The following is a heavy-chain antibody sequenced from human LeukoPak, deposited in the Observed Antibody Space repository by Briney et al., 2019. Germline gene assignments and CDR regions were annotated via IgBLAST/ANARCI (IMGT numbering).Heavy chain of an antibody. Sequence: SETLSLTCTVSGGSISSSSYYWGWIRQPPGKGLEWIGSIYYSGSTYYNPSLKSRVTISVDTSKNQFSLKLSSVTAADTAVYYCARHLVSPWDYYGSGSPFDYWGQGTLVTVSS. CDR3: ARHLVSPWDYYGSGSPFDY. CDR2: IYYSGST. J-gene: IGHJ4*02. V-gene: IGHV4-39*01. D-gene: IGHD3-10*01. CDR1: GGSISSSSYY.